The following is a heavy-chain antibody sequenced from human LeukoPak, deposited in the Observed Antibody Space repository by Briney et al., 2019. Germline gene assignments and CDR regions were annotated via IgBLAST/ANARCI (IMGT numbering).Heavy chain of an antibody. CDR3: ARGKWELLGGAFDI. Sequence: SETLSLTCAVYGGSFSGYYRSWVRQPPGKGLEWVGEINHSGSTNYNPSRKSRVTISVDTSKNQFSLKLSSVTAADTAVYYCARGKWELLGGAFDIWGQGTMVTVSS. CDR2: INHSGST. J-gene: IGHJ3*02. CDR1: GGSFSGYY. V-gene: IGHV4-34*01. D-gene: IGHD1-26*01.